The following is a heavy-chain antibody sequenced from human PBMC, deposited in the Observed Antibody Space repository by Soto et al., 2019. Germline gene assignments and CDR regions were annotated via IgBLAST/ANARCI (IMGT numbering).Heavy chain of an antibody. Sequence: SETLSLTCAVYGGSFSGYYWSWIRQPPGKGLEWIGEINHSGSTNYNPSLKSRVTISVDTSKNQFSLKLSSVTAADTAVYYCARNLLTTIFGVVTDMDVWGKGTTVTVSS. CDR2: INHSGST. CDR3: ARNLLTTIFGVVTDMDV. D-gene: IGHD3-3*01. CDR1: GGSFSGYY. J-gene: IGHJ6*03. V-gene: IGHV4-34*01.